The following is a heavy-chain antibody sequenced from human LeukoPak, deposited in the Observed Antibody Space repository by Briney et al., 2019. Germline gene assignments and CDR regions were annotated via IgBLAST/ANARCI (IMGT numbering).Heavy chain of an antibody. J-gene: IGHJ4*02. CDR2: IKQDGSEK. V-gene: IGHV3-7*04. CDR3: ARGTSTFDY. D-gene: IGHD2/OR15-2a*01. CDR1: GFTFSKYW. Sequence: GGSLRLSCAASGFTFSKYWMTWVRQAPGKGLEWVANIKQDGSEKHYVDAVKGRFTISRDNAKKSLCLQMNSLRAEDTAVYYCARGTSTFDYWGQGTLVTVSS.